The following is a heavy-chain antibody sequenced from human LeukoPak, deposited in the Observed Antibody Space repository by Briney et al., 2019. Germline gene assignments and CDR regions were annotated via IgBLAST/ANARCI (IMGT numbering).Heavy chain of an antibody. CDR2: IYPGDSDT. J-gene: IGHJ4*02. Sequence: PGESLKISFKGSGYSFTSYWIGWVRPMPGKGLEWMGIIYPGDSDTRYSPSFQGQVTISADKSISTAYLQWSSLKASDTAMYYCARASSEYSSSWVYYWGQGTLVTVSS. CDR3: ARASSEYSSSWVYY. D-gene: IGHD6-6*01. V-gene: IGHV5-51*01. CDR1: GYSFTSYW.